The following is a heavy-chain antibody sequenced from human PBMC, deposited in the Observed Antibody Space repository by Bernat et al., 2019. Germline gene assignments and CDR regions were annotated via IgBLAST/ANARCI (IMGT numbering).Heavy chain of an antibody. J-gene: IGHJ4*02. CDR3: ARGYNYGYVYFDS. CDR1: GGSISNHY. V-gene: IGHV4-59*11. Sequence: QVQLQESGPRLVKPSETLSLTCTVSGGSISNHYWSWIRQPPGKGLEWIGYIHDSGSTNYNPSLKSRVSISVDTSKNQFSLKLSSVTAADTAVYYCARGYNYGYVYFDSWGQGTLVTVSS. CDR2: IHDSGST. D-gene: IGHD5-18*01.